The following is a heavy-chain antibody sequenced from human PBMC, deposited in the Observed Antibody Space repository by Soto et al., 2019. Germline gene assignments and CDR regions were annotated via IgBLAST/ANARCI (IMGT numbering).Heavy chain of an antibody. V-gene: IGHV3-23*01. CDR1: GFTFSSYA. D-gene: IGHD3-10*01. J-gene: IGHJ4*02. Sequence: GGSLRLSCAASGFTFSSYAMSWVRQAPGKGLEWVSAISGSGGSTYYADSVKGRFTISRDNSKNTLYLQMNSLRAEDTAVYYCARDLVPSGSYPANFDYWGQGTLVTVSS. CDR2: ISGSGGST. CDR3: ARDLVPSGSYPANFDY.